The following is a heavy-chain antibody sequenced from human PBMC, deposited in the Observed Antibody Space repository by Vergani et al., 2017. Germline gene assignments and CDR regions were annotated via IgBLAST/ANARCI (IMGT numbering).Heavy chain of an antibody. CDR1: GYTFSNYY. CDR2: INPSGGHT. V-gene: IGHV1-46*03. D-gene: IGHD3-9*01. CDR3: ARGDDGILTGYRY. J-gene: IGHJ4*02. Sequence: QVQVVQSGAEVKKSGASVKVSCKTSGYTFSNYYMHWVRQAPGQGLEWMGIINPSGGHTNYAQKFQGRVTMTRDTSTSTVYMELSSLRSEDTAIYYCARGDDGILTGYRYWGQGTLGTVSA.